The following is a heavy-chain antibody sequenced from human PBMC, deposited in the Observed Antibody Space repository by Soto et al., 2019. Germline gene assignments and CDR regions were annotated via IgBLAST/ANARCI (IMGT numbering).Heavy chain of an antibody. CDR3: ARVRDSGSFLYDAFDI. D-gene: IGHD1-26*01. CDR2: IDPNSGGT. V-gene: IGHV1-2*02. Sequence: ASVKVSCKASGYTFTGYYMHWVRQAPGQGLEWMGWIDPNSGGTNYAQKFQGRVTMTRDTSISTAYMELSRLRSDDTAVYYCARVRDSGSFLYDAFDIWGQGTMVTVSS. CDR1: GYTFTGYY. J-gene: IGHJ3*02.